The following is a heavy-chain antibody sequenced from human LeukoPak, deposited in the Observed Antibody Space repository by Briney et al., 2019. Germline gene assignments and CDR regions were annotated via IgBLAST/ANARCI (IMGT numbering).Heavy chain of an antibody. D-gene: IGHD6-6*01. V-gene: IGHV4-34*12. Sequence: SETLSLTCAVFGGSLSGYYWTWIRQPPGKGLEWIGEIIDDGTTKYNSSLKSRVTLSVDTSKNQFSLKLSSATAADTAVYYCARVSEQLVAVHFDPWGQGTLVTVSS. CDR2: IIDDGTT. J-gene: IGHJ5*02. CDR3: ARVSEQLVAVHFDP. CDR1: GGSLSGYY.